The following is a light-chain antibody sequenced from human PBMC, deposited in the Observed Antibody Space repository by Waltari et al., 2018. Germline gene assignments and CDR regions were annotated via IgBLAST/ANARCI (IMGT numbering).Light chain of an antibody. CDR3: QPSHIPTYT. CDR1: PDIITS. Sequence: DIQMTQTPSSLSAAVGDTATITCQATPDIITSLSWFQQKPGEPPQLLISDASTLHPGVPSRFTGTGSGAACSFPIHGMQPEDSATYYCQPSHIPTYTFGRGTKLQI. CDR2: DAS. J-gene: IGKJ2*01. V-gene: IGKV1-33*01.